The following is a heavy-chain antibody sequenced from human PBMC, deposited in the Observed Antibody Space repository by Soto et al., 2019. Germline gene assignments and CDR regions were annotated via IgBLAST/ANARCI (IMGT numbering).Heavy chain of an antibody. D-gene: IGHD2-21*02. CDR3: ARLDNCGGDCPRYRNAFDI. CDR1: GGSISSSSYY. V-gene: IGHV4-39*01. CDR2: IYYSGST. J-gene: IGHJ3*02. Sequence: SETLSLTCTVSGGSISSSSYYWGWIRQPPGKGLEWIGSIYYSGSTYYNPSLKSRVTLSVDTSKNQLSLKLGSVTAADTAVYYCARLDNCGGDCPRYRNAFDIWGQGTMVTVSS.